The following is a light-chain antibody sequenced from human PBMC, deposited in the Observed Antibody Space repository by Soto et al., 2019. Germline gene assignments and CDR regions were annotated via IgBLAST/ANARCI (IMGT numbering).Light chain of an antibody. J-gene: IGLJ1*01. V-gene: IGLV2-14*03. Sequence: QSVLAQPASVSGSPGQSITISCSGTSSDIGSYNHVAWYQQFPGKSPKLMICAVSDRPPGVSDRFSGSKSGITASLTISGLQTQDEAHYYCISYTDGQHYLSGNATKVTVL. CDR1: SSDIGSYNH. CDR3: ISYTDGQHYL. CDR2: AVS.